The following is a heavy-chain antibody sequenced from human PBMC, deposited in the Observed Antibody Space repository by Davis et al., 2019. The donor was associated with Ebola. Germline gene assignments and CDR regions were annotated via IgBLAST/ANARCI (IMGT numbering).Heavy chain of an antibody. J-gene: IGHJ4*02. D-gene: IGHD1-1*01. CDR2: VNKSGAT. Sequence: PSETLSLTCTVSGDTTAIHYYSWVRQSPGKGLEWIGYVNKSGATDYNPPLKSRVTISLDTSKTQVSLNLNSVTAADTAIYFCAGIGNNWHAPLDYWGQGTRVTVSS. CDR3: AGIGNNWHAPLDY. V-gene: IGHV4-59*11. CDR1: GDTTAIHY.